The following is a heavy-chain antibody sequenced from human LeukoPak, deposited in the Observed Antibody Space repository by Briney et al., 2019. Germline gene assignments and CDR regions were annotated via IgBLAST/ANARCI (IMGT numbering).Heavy chain of an antibody. Sequence: PGGSLRLSCASSGFXFSSYDMHWVRQAPGKGLEWVSSIAITGDTYYLGAVKGRFTISRENAKNTFYLRMNSLRAGDTAVYYCTRGLTGGLDSWGQGTLVTVSS. CDR2: IAITGDT. CDR3: TRGLTGGLDS. CDR1: GFXFSSYD. D-gene: IGHD1-26*01. J-gene: IGHJ5*01. V-gene: IGHV3-13*04.